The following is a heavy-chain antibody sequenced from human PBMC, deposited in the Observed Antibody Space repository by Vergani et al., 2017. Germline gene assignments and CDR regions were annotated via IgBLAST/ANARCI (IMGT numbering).Heavy chain of an antibody. CDR1: GFTFSNAW. V-gene: IGHV3-23*04. D-gene: IGHD3-22*01. CDR2: ISSDGGST. CDR3: AGPQGTSAYYYGGFDY. J-gene: IGHJ4*02. Sequence: EVQLVESGGGLVKPGGSLRLSCAASGFTFSNAWMSWVRQAPGKGLEWVSTISSDGGSTYYADSVKGRFTISRDNSKNTLSLQMNSLTAEDTAIYYCAGPQGTSAYYYGGFDYWSQGILVTVSS.